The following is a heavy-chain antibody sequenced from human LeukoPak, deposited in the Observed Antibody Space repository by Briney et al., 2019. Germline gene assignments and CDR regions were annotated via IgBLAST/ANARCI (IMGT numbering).Heavy chain of an antibody. CDR2: IIPIFGTA. CDR1: GGTFSSYA. D-gene: IGHD6-19*01. Sequence: SVKVSCKASGGTFSSYAISWVRQAPGQGLECMGGIIPIFGTANYAQKFQGRVTITTDESTSTAYMELSSLRSEDTAVYYCASLYSSCWLSDSFDIWGRGTMVTVSS. V-gene: IGHV1-69*05. CDR3: ASLYSSCWLSDSFDI. J-gene: IGHJ3*02.